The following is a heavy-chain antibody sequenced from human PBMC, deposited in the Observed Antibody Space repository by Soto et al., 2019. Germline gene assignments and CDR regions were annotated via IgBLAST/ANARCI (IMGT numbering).Heavy chain of an antibody. CDR1: VDSVSSNSAA. V-gene: IGHV6-1*01. J-gene: IGHJ5*01. D-gene: IGHD6-19*01. CDR2: TYYRSKWYN. Sequence: SQTLSLTCAISVDSVSSNSAAWNWIRQSPSRGLEWLGRTYYRSKWYNDYAISVKSRITINPDTSKNQFSLQLNSVTPEDTAVYFCARDEYTSGWYRFDPWGQGILVTVSS. CDR3: ARDEYTSGWYRFDP.